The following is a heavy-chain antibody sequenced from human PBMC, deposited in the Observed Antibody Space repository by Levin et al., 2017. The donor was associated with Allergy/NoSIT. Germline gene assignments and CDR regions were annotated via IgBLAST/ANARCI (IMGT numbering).Heavy chain of an antibody. Sequence: SLRLSCKGSGYSFTTHWIGWVRQMPGKGLEWMGFIYPGDSDTRYSPSFQGQVSISADRSITTAYLQWSSLKASDTAMYYCARHGGRDGYKGGAWHFDLWGRGTLVTVSS. CDR2: IYPGDSDT. V-gene: IGHV5-51*01. CDR1: GYSFTTHW. D-gene: IGHD5-24*01. J-gene: IGHJ2*01. CDR3: ARHGGRDGYKGGAWHFDL.